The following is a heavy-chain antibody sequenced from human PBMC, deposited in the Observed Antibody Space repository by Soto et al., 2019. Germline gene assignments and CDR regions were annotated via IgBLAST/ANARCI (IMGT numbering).Heavy chain of an antibody. D-gene: IGHD3-16*01. CDR1: GGTFSDFA. J-gene: IGHJ6*01. V-gene: IGHV1-69*06. CDR2: IVPRFGSP. CDR3: ARDRIQLRLGKYSFNAMDV. Sequence: QVQLVQSGAEMRKPGSSLRVSCKASGGTFSDFAFSWVRQAPGQGLEWMGGIVPRFGSPNYAQKFGGRVTITADTSTSTVYMELSSLRFDDTAVYFCARDRIQLRLGKYSFNAMDVW.